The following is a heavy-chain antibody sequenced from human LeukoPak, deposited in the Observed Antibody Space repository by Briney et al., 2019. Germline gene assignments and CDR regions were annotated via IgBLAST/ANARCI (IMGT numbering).Heavy chain of an antibody. V-gene: IGHV1-3*01. D-gene: IGHD2-2*01. Sequence: ASVKVSCKASGYTFTTYSIHWVRQAPGQRLEWMGRINGGNDNTRYSQKFQGRVTITRDTSASTAYMELSSLRSEDTAVYYCARGIVVEPTANWFDPWGQGILVTVSS. CDR2: INGGNDNT. CDR3: ARGIVVEPTANWFDP. J-gene: IGHJ5*02. CDR1: GYTFTTYS.